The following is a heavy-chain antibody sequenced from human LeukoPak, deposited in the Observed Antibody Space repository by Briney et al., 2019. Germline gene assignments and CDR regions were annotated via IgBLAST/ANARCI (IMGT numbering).Heavy chain of an antibody. Sequence: SGGSLRLSCAASGFTFNYYSMNWFRQAPGKGLEWISYITSSSATIYYADSVRGRFTVSRDNSENTLFLQMSSLRAEDTAVYHCAKELREYSYGTFNFWGQGTLVTVSS. V-gene: IGHV3-48*01. CDR2: ITSSSATI. CDR1: GFTFNYYS. D-gene: IGHD5-18*01. J-gene: IGHJ4*02. CDR3: AKELREYSYGTFNF.